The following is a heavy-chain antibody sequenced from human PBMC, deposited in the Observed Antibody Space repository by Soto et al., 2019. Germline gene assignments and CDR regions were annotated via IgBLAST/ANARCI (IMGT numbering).Heavy chain of an antibody. D-gene: IGHD3-22*01. V-gene: IGHV4-38-2*01. CDR3: ATIGNSSGYFPRRGAFDI. J-gene: IGHJ3*02. Sequence: PSETLSLTCAVSGYSISSGYYWGWIRQPPGKGLEWIGSIYHSGSTYYNPSLKSRVTISVDTSKNQFSLKLSSVTAADTAVYYCATIGNSSGYFPRRGAFDIWGQGAMVTVSS. CDR1: GYSISSGYY. CDR2: IYHSGST.